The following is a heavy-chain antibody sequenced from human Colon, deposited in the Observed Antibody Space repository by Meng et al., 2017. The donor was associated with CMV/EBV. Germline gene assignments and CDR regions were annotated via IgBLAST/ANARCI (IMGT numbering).Heavy chain of an antibody. CDR2: ISDSGGST. CDR3: AKEAGAVAGLNWFDP. D-gene: IGHD6-19*01. J-gene: IGHJ5*02. V-gene: IGHV3-23*01. Sequence: GGSLRLSCAASGFTFSSYVMSWVRQAPGKGLEWVSAISDSGGSTYYADSVKGQFTISRDNSKNTLYLQMNSLRAEDTAVYYCAKEAGAVAGLNWFDPWGQGTLVTVSS. CDR1: GFTFSSYV.